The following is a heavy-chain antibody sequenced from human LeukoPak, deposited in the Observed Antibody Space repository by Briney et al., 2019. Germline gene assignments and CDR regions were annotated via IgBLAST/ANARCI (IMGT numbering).Heavy chain of an antibody. Sequence: GGSLRLSCAASGFTVSSNYMSWVRQAPGKGLEWVSVIYSGGSTYYADSVKGRFTISRDNSKNTLYLQMNSLRAEDTAVYYCASHAKGYDILTGFYYYYYMDVWGKGTTVTISS. D-gene: IGHD3-9*01. J-gene: IGHJ6*03. CDR2: IYSGGST. CDR3: ASHAKGYDILTGFYYYYYMDV. V-gene: IGHV3-53*01. CDR1: GFTVSSNY.